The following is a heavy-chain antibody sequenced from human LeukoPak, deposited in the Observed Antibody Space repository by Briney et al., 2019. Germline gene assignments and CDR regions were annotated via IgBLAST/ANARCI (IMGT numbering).Heavy chain of an antibody. J-gene: IGHJ4*02. V-gene: IGHV1-46*01. CDR2: INPSGGST. CDR3: ARDLHYYGSGSYYSIDY. Sequence: ASVKVSCKASGYTFTSYYMHWVRQAPGQGLEWMGIINPSGGSTSYAQKFQGRVTMTRDTSTSTVYMELSSLRSEDMAAYYCARDLHYYGSGSYYSIDYWGQRTLVTVSS. CDR1: GYTFTSYY. D-gene: IGHD3-10*01.